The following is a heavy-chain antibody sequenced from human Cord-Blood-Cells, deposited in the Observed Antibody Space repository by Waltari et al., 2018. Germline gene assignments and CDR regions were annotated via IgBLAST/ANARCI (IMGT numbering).Heavy chain of an antibody. CDR3: ARDQRRYYDFWSGYNWFDP. J-gene: IGHJ5*02. Sequence: QVQLVQSGAEVKKPGSSVKVSCKASGGTFSSYAISWVRQAPGQGLEWMGGIIPIFGTANYAQKFQGRVTITADESTSTAYMELSSLRSEDTAVYYCARDQRRYYDFWSGYNWFDPWGQGTLVTVSS. CDR1: GGTFSSYA. D-gene: IGHD3-3*01. V-gene: IGHV1-69*01. CDR2: IIPIFGTA.